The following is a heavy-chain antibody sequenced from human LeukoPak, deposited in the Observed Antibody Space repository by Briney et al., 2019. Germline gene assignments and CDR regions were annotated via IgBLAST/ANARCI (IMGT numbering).Heavy chain of an antibody. CDR3: ARGVIPAAPDY. V-gene: IGHV1-2*04. D-gene: IGHD2-2*01. Sequence: ASVKVSCKASGYIFSGYYIHWVRQTPGQGLEWMGWINPNNGRTDYAQKFQDWVTMTRDTSISTAYMEMSRLRSDDTAVYYCARGVIPAAPDYWGQGTLVTVSS. CDR1: GYIFSGYY. J-gene: IGHJ4*02. CDR2: INPNNGRT.